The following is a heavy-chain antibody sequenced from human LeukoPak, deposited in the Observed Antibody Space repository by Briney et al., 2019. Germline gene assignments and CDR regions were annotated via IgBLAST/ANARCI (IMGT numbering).Heavy chain of an antibody. CDR2: ITGDGSGA. CDR1: GFTFSSYW. V-gene: IGHV3-74*01. Sequence: SGGSLRLSCAASGFTFSSYWMHWVRQAPGKGLVWVSRITGDGSGANYADSVKGRFTISRDNAKNTLYLQMNSLRAEDTAVYCCARFAVTTAGDYWGQGTLVTVSS. J-gene: IGHJ4*02. D-gene: IGHD1-1*01. CDR3: ARFAVTTAGDY.